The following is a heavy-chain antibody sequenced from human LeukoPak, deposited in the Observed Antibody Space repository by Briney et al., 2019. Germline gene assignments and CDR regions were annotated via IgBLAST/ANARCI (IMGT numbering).Heavy chain of an antibody. D-gene: IGHD2-15*01. V-gene: IGHV3-23*01. CDR2: ISGVGDST. CDR1: GFTFSNYA. Sequence: PGGSLRLSCASSGFTFSNYAMNWVRQAPGKGLEWVSTISGVGDSTYYAESVKGRFTMSRDNSKNTVYLQMNSLRVEDTAIYYCAKRADGCSSDSWYYYYMHVWGKGTTVTVSS. J-gene: IGHJ6*03. CDR3: AKRADGCSSDSWYYYYMHV.